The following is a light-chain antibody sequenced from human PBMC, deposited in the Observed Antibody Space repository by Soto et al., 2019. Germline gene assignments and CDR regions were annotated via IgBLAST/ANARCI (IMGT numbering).Light chain of an antibody. CDR2: GAC. J-gene: IGKJ2*01. CDR1: QSVSSN. CDR3: QQYNNWPPYT. Sequence: EIVMTQSPATLSVSPGERATLSCRASQSVSSNLAWYHQKPGQAPRLLIYGACNRATGIPARFSGSGSGTEFTLTISSLQSEDFAVYYCQQYNNWPPYTFGQGTKLEIK. V-gene: IGKV3-15*01.